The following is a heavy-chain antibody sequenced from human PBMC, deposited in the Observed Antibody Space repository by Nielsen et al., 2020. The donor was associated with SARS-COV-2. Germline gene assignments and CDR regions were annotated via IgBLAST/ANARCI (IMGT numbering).Heavy chain of an antibody. D-gene: IGHD4-17*01. V-gene: IGHV1-2*04. Sequence: ASVKVSCKASGYTFTSYYMHWVRQAPGQGLEWMGWINPNSGGTNYAQKFQGWVTMTRDTSISTAYMELSRLRSEDTAVYYCATDYGDDGVDYWGQGTLVTVSS. CDR2: INPNSGGT. J-gene: IGHJ4*02. CDR3: ATDYGDDGVDY. CDR1: GYTFTSYY.